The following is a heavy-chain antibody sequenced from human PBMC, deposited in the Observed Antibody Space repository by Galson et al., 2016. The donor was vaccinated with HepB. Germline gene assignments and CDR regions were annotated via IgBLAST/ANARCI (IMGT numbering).Heavy chain of an antibody. CDR1: GGSINSYKW. V-gene: IGHV4-4*02. CDR3: ARVSKWEPHFDY. Sequence: ETLSLTCAVSGGSINSYKWWSWVRQPPGKGLEWIGEAYPSGSTNYNPSLKSRVTISIDKSKNNFSLNLTSVTAADTAVYYCARVSKWEPHFDYWGQGTLVAVSS. CDR2: AYPSGST. D-gene: IGHD1-26*01. J-gene: IGHJ4*02.